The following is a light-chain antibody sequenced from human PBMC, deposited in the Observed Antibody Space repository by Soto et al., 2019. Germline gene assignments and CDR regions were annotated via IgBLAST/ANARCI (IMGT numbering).Light chain of an antibody. V-gene: IGLV2-8*01. CDR1: SSDVGAYDH. J-gene: IGLJ1*01. CDR3: SSDAGNSNYV. Sequence: QSVLTQPPSASGSPGQSVTIPCTGTSSDVGAYDHVSWYQQHPGKAPKLIIYEVTTRPAGVPDRFSGSKSGNTASLTVSGLQAEDEADYYCSSDAGNSNYVFGTGTKVTV. CDR2: EVT.